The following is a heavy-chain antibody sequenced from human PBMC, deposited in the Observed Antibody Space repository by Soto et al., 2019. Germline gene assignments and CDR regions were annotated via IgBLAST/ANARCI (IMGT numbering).Heavy chain of an antibody. CDR1: GFTFSSYS. Sequence: GGSLRLSCAASGFTFSSYSMNWVRQAPGKGLEWVSYISSSSSTIYYADSVKGRFTISRDNAKNSLYLQMNSRRDEDTAVYYCARDIGALLWYNWIYYGMDVWGQGTTVTISS. CDR3: ARDIGALLWYNWIYYGMDV. J-gene: IGHJ6*02. D-gene: IGHD1-20*01. V-gene: IGHV3-48*02. CDR2: ISSSSSTI.